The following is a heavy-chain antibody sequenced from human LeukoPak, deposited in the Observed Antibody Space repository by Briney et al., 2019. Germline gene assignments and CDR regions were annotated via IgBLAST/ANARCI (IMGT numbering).Heavy chain of an antibody. CDR3: AKKSGSARAY. J-gene: IGHJ4*02. CDR1: GESFSGYF. V-gene: IGHV4-34*01. Sequence: SETLSLTCAVYGESFSGYFWNWIRQPPGKGLEWIGEINHSGSTSNHNPPLKSRVTMSVDTSKNQFSLKLSSVTAADTAVYYCAKKSGSARAYWGQGNLAPASS. CDR2: INHSGSTS. D-gene: IGHD5-12*01.